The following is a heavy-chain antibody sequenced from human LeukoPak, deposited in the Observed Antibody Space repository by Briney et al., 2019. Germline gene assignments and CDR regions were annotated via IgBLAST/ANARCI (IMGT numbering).Heavy chain of an antibody. V-gene: IGHV3-30*04. CDR2: ISYDGNNK. D-gene: IGHD2-2*02. Sequence: GGSLRLSCAASGFTFSSYVMHWVRQAPGKGLEWVAFISYDGNNKYYADSVKGRFTISRDNSKHTLYVQMNSLRAEDTALYYCARDSGYCSSTRCYSLDYWGQGTLVTVSS. CDR3: ARDSGYCSSTRCYSLDY. CDR1: GFTFSSYV. J-gene: IGHJ4*02.